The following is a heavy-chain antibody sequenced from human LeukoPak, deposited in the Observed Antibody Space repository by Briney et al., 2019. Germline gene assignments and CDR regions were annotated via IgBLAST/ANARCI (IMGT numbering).Heavy chain of an antibody. J-gene: IGHJ5*02. V-gene: IGHV3-13*01. Sequence: PGGSLRLSCAASGFTFSIYDMHWVRQVTGKDLEWVSGIDTAGGTYYPDSVKGRFTMSRENAKNSLHLQMNSLRAGDTAVYYCGRAGGGTHWLDPWGQGTLVTVSS. CDR1: GFTFSIYD. CDR2: IDTAGGT. CDR3: GRAGGGTHWLDP. D-gene: IGHD2-15*01.